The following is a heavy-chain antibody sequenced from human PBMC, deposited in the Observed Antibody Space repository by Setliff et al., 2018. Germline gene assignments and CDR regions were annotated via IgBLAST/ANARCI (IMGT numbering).Heavy chain of an antibody. CDR2: IYPSDSHT. Sequence: GESLTISCKGSGYTFTSYWIGWVRQMPGKGLEWLGIIYPSDSHTRYSPSFQGQVTISADRSISTAYLQWNSLKASDTAMYYCARALASAGTVFFDYWGQGTLVTVSS. CDR3: ARALASAGTVFFDY. J-gene: IGHJ4*02. V-gene: IGHV5-51*01. CDR1: GYTFTSYW. D-gene: IGHD6-13*01.